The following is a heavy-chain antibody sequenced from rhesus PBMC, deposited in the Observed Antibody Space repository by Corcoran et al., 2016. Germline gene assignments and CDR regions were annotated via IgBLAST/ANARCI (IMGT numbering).Heavy chain of an antibody. D-gene: IGHD3-16*01. CDR2: IYGSSGST. V-gene: IGHV4-147*01. CDR3: ARGSYYSGSSDY. J-gene: IGHJ4*01. CDR1: GYSISSNY. Sequence: QVQLQESGPGLVKPSETLSLTCAVSGYSISSNYWIWIRQPPGKGLDWIGYIYGSSGSTYYNPSLNSRVTISTDTSKNQFSLKLSSVTAAVTAGYYCARGSYYSGSSDYWGQGVLVTVSS.